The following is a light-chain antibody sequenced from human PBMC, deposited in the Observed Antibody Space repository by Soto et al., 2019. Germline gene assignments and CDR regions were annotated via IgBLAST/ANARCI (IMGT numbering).Light chain of an antibody. Sequence: EIVLTQSPGTLSLSPGERATLSCRASQSVSSSYLAWYQQKPGQAPRLLIYGASSRATGITDRFSGSGSGTYFTLTISRLEPEDFAVYYWQQYGSSPPYTFGQGTKLEIK. CDR2: GAS. CDR3: QQYGSSPPYT. CDR1: QSVSSSY. V-gene: IGKV3-20*01. J-gene: IGKJ2*01.